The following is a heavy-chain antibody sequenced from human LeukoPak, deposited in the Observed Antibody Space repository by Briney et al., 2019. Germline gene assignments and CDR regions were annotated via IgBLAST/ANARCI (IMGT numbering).Heavy chain of an antibody. D-gene: IGHD6-13*01. CDR3: ARDLGYSSSWPLDY. CDR2: ISYDGSNK. J-gene: IGHJ4*02. CDR1: GFTFSSYA. V-gene: IGHV3-30-3*01. Sequence: PGGSQRLSCAASGFTFSSYAMHWVRQAPGKGLEWVAVISYDGSNKYYADSVKGRFTISRDNSKNTLYLQMNSLRAEDTAVYYCARDLGYSSSWPLDYWGQGTLVTVSS.